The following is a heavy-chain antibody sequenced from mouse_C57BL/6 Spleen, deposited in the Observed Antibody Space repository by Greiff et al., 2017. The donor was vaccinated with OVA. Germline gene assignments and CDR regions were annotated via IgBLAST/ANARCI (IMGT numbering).Heavy chain of an antibody. CDR2: IDPSDSYT. V-gene: IGHV1-50*01. CDR1: GYTFTSYW. D-gene: IGHD1-1*01. J-gene: IGHJ2*01. Sequence: QVQLQQSGAELVKPGASVKLSCKASGYTFTSYWMQWVKQRPGQGLEWIGEIDPSDSYTNYNQKFKGKATLTVDTSSSTAYMQLSSLTSEDSAVYYCAITTARDYWGQGTTLTVSS. CDR3: AITTARDY.